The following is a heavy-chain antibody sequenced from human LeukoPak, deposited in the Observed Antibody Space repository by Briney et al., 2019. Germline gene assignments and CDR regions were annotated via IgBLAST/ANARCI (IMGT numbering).Heavy chain of an antibody. D-gene: IGHD3-22*01. CDR3: ARGYYDRRGYSNTFDI. J-gene: IGHJ3*02. CDR1: AASISSSY. V-gene: IGHV4-59*12. CDR2: INYSGST. Sequence: PSHTLSLTCAVSAASISSSYWSWIRHPPAKALEWIGYINYSGSTNYHPSLKSRVTILLDTSNNQFSLRLTSVTAADTAFYYCARGYYDRRGYSNTFDIWGQGTMVTVSS.